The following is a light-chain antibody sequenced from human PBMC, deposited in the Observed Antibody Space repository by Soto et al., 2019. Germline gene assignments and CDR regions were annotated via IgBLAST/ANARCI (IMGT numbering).Light chain of an antibody. J-gene: IGKJ1*01. CDR2: GVS. CDR3: QQYDSSPRT. Sequence: EIVLTQSPASVSLSPGERATLSCRASQSVSSSSLAWYQQKPGQAPRLLISGVSSRAADIPDRFSGSGSGTDFTLTINRLEPEDFAVYYCQQYDSSPRTFGQGTKVDIK. V-gene: IGKV3-20*01. CDR1: QSVSSSS.